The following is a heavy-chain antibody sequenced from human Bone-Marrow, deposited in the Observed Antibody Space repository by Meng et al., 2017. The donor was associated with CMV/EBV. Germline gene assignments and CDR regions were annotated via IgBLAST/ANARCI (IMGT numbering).Heavy chain of an antibody. V-gene: IGHV2-5*01. CDR3: AHRRGYDFWSGPGAFDI. Sequence: SGPTLVKPTQILTLTCTFSGFLLSTSGVGVGWIRQPPGKALEWLALIYWNDDKRYSPSLKSRLTITKDTSKNQVVLTMTNMDPVDTATYSCAHRRGYDFWSGPGAFDIWGQGTMVTVSS. CDR2: IYWNDDK. J-gene: IGHJ3*02. D-gene: IGHD3-3*01. CDR1: GFLLSTSGVG.